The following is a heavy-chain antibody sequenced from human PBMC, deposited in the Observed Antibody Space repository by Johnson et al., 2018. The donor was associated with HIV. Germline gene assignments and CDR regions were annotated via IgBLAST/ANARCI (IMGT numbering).Heavy chain of an antibody. D-gene: IGHD6-6*01. J-gene: IGHJ3*02. CDR3: ARDRAPVYSSSSTPFDALDI. Sequence: QVQLVESGGGLVQPGGSLRLSCAASRFTFSSYALHWVRQAPGKGLEWVAVILYDGNNKYYADSVKGRFTISRDNSKSTLYLQMNSLRVEDTAVYYCARDRAPVYSSSSTPFDALDIWGQGTVVSVSS. CDR2: ILYDGNNK. V-gene: IGHV3-30-3*01. CDR1: RFTFSSYA.